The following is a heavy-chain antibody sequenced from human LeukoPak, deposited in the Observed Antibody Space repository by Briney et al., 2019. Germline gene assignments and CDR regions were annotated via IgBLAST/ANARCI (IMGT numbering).Heavy chain of an antibody. Sequence: GGSLRLSCAASGLTFSSYSMNWVRQAPGKSLEWVSSISSSSNYIYYADSVKGRFTISRDNAKNSLYLQMNSLRAEDTAVYYCARVPHAMVRGVIITEFYFDYWGQGTLVTVSS. CDR1: GLTFSSYS. J-gene: IGHJ4*02. V-gene: IGHV3-21*01. CDR3: ARVPHAMVRGVIITEFYFDY. CDR2: ISSSSNYI. D-gene: IGHD3-10*01.